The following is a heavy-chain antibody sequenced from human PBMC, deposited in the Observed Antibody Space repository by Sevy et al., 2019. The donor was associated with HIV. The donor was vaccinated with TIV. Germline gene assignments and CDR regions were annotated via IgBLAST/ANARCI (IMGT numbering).Heavy chain of an antibody. D-gene: IGHD3-22*01. V-gene: IGHV1-2*02. J-gene: IGHJ4*02. Sequence: ASMKVSCKASGYTFTGYYMHWVRQAPGQGLEWMGWINPNSGGTNYAQKFQGRVTMTRDTSISTAYMELSRLRSDDTAVYYCARSGYDSSGYYGGYFDYWGQGTLVTVSS. CDR2: INPNSGGT. CDR1: GYTFTGYY. CDR3: ARSGYDSSGYYGGYFDY.